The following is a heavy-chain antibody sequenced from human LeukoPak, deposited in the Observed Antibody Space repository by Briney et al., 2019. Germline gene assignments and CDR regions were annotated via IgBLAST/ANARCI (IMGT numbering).Heavy chain of an antibody. CDR1: GGSISSYY. Sequence: SETLFLTCTVSGGSISSYYWSWIRQPPGKGLEWIGYIYYSGSTNYNPSLKSRVTISVDTSKNQFSLKLSSVTAADTAVYYCAGDVMSTALDAFDVWGQGTVVTVSS. CDR2: IYYSGST. J-gene: IGHJ3*01. CDR3: AGDVMSTALDAFDV. D-gene: IGHD1-1*01. V-gene: IGHV4-59*01.